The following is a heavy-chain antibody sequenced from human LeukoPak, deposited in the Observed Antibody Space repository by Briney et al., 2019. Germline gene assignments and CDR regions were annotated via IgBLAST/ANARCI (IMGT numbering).Heavy chain of an antibody. V-gene: IGHV1-46*01. CDR1: GYTFTSYY. CDR2: INPSGGST. J-gene: IGHJ5*02. CDR3: AREYRSLPHLDMIVVVITSLNWFDP. Sequence: GASVKVSCKASGYTFTSYYMHWVRQAPGQGLEWIGRINPSGGSTRYGEKCQGRITMARETCTGTVYTELSSLRHEHTAVYYCAREYRSLPHLDMIVVVITSLNWFDPWGQGTLVTVSS. D-gene: IGHD3-22*01.